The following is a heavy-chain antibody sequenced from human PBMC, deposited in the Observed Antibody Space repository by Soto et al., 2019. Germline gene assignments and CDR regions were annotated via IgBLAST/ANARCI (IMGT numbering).Heavy chain of an antibody. J-gene: IGHJ4*02. D-gene: IGHD4-17*01. CDR3: ARAGYGDPNYFDY. CDR1: GGSISSGGYY. Sequence: PSETLSLTCTVSGGSISSGGYYWSWIRQHPGKGLEWIGYIYYSGSTYYNPSLKSRVTISVDTSKNQFSLKLSSVTAADTAVYYCARAGYGDPNYFDYWGQGTLVTVSS. V-gene: IGHV4-31*03. CDR2: IYYSGST.